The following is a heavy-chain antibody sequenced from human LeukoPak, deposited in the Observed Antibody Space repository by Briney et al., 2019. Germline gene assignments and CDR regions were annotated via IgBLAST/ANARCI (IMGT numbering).Heavy chain of an antibody. CDR1: GFTFSSYG. J-gene: IGHJ4*02. D-gene: IGHD2-2*01. V-gene: IGHV3-30*18. Sequence: PGRSQRLSCAASGFTFSSYGMHWVRQAPGKGLEWVAVISYDGSNKYYADSVKGRFTISRDNSKNTLYLQMNSLRAEDTAVYYCAKSNREDIVVVPAALRDYYFDYWGQGTLVTVSS. CDR2: ISYDGSNK. CDR3: AKSNREDIVVVPAALRDYYFDY.